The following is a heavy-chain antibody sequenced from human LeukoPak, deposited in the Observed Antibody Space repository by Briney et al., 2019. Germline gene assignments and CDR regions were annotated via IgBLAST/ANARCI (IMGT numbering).Heavy chain of an antibody. Sequence: GGSLRLSCAASGFTFSSYGMHWVRQAPGKGLEWVAVISYDGSNKYYADSVKGRFTISRDNSKNTLYLQMNSLRAEDTAVYYCARGPSGYHNTGGQGTLVTVSS. D-gene: IGHD5-12*01. CDR2: ISYDGSNK. V-gene: IGHV3-30*03. J-gene: IGHJ4*02. CDR1: GFTFSSYG. CDR3: ARGPSGYHNT.